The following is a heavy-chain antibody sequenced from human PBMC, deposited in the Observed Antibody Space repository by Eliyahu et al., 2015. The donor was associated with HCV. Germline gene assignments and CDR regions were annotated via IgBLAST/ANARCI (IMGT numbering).Heavy chain of an antibody. CDR2: IYYSGST. D-gene: IGHD6-19*01. J-gene: IGHJ4*02. CDR1: GXSISSSSYY. Sequence: QLQLQESGPGLVKPSETLSLTCTVSGXSISSSSYYWGWIRQPPRKGLEWIGSIYYSGSTYYNPSLKSRVTISVDTSKNQFSLKLSSVTAADTAVYYCARPLRYSSGWYYFDYWGQGTLVTVSS. CDR3: ARPLRYSSGWYYFDY. V-gene: IGHV4-39*01.